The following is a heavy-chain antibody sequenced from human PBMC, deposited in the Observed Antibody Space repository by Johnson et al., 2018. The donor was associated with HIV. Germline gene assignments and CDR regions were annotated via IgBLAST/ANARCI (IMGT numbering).Heavy chain of an antibody. CDR3: ARAGPWESSPMPFDI. CDR1: GFTFSTYG. Sequence: QVQLVESGGGVVQPGRSLRLSCAASGFTFSTYGMHWVRQAPGKGLEWVAFIRSDGSNRYYADSVKGRFTISRENSKNTLYLQMNSLRAEDTAVYYCARAGPWESSPMPFDIWGQGTMVSVSS. V-gene: IGHV3-33*01. CDR2: IRSDGSNR. D-gene: IGHD2-2*01. J-gene: IGHJ3*02.